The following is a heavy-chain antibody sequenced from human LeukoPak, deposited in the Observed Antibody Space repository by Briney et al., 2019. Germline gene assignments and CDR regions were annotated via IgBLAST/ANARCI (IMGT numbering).Heavy chain of an antibody. D-gene: IGHD3-16*01. CDR3: AKDRDVWGSLLHY. Sequence: GGSLRLSCAASGFTFSSYGMHWVRQAPGKGLEWVAFIRYDGSNKYYADSVKGRFTISRDNSKTTLYLQMNSLRAEDTAVYNCAKDRDVWGSLLHYWGQGTLVTVSS. V-gene: IGHV3-30*02. J-gene: IGHJ4*02. CDR1: GFTFSSYG. CDR2: IRYDGSNK.